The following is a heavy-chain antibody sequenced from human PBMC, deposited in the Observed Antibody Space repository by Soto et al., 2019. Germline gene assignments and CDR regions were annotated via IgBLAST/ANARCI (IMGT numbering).Heavy chain of an antibody. J-gene: IGHJ4*02. CDR3: GVDTAMVTGSDY. V-gene: IGHV1-8*01. CDR1: GYTFTSYD. Sequence: GASVKVSCKASGYTFTSYDINWVRQATGQGLEWMGWMNPNSGNTGYAQKFQGRVTMTRNTSISTAYMELSSLRSEDTAVYYCGVDTAMVTGSDYWGQGTLVTVSS. D-gene: IGHD5-18*01. CDR2: MNPNSGNT.